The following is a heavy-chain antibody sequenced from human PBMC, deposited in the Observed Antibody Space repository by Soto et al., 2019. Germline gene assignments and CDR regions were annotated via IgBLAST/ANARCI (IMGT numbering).Heavy chain of an antibody. J-gene: IGHJ5*02. D-gene: IGHD3-3*01. Sequence: SETLSLTCTVSGASITSADYSWNWIRQPPGKGLEWIGYIYHTGTTYYNPSLQSRVTISVDTSMSKFSLKLRSATAADTAVYYCVREGLTMYGVLTPSFDPSGQGTLVT. CDR3: VREGLTMYGVLTPSFDP. CDR2: IYHTGTT. V-gene: IGHV4-30-4*01. CDR1: GASITSADYS.